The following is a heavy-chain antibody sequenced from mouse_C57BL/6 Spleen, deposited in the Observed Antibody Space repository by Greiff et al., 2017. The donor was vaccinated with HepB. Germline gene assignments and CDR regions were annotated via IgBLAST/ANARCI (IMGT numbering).Heavy chain of an antibody. V-gene: IGHV1-54*01. CDR2: INPGSGGT. Sequence: VKLMESGAELVRPGTSVKVSCKASGYAFTNYLIEWVKQRPGQGLEWIGVINPGSGGTNYNEKFKGKATLTADKSSSTAYMQLSSLTSEDSAVYFCARSTAQASAYWGQGTLVTVSA. D-gene: IGHD3-2*02. CDR3: ARSTAQASAY. CDR1: GYAFTNYL. J-gene: IGHJ3*01.